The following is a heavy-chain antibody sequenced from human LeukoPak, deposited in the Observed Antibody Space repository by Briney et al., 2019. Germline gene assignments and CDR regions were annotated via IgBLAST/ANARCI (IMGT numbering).Heavy chain of an antibody. CDR1: GFTFGSSA. V-gene: IGHV3-23*01. J-gene: IGHJ4*02. CDR2: ISGSGGST. CDR3: AKDRIVGATWDY. Sequence: GGSLRLSCAASGFTFGSSAMSWVRQAPGKGLEWVSAISGSGGSTYYADSVKGRFTISRDNSKNTLYLQMNSLRAEDTAVYYCAKDRIVGATWDYWGQGTLVTVSS. D-gene: IGHD1-26*01.